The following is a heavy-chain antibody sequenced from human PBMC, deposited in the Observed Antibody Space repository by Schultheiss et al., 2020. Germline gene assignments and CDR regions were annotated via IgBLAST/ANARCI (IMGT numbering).Heavy chain of an antibody. V-gene: IGHV3-11*04. CDR2: ISSSGSTI. Sequence: GGSLRLSCAASGFTFSDYYMSWIRQAPGKGLEWVSYISSSGSTIYYADSVKGRFTISRDNANNSLYLQMDSLRADDTAVYYCAKDGGQHLNYHYGLDVWGQGTTVTVS. J-gene: IGHJ6*02. CDR3: AKDGGQHLNYHYGLDV. D-gene: IGHD6-13*01. CDR1: GFTFSDYY.